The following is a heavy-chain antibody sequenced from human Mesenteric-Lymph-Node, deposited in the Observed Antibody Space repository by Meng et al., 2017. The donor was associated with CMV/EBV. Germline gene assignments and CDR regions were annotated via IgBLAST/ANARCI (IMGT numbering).Heavy chain of an antibody. CDR3: ARPHYYGSGSSPWFDP. D-gene: IGHD3-10*01. Sequence: QLQLQGSGPGLVKPSETLSLTCIVSGGSISSSSYYWGWIRQPPGKGLEWIGSIYYSGSTYYNPSLKSRVTISVDTSKNQFSLKLSSVTAADTAVYYCARPHYYGSGSSPWFDPWGQGTLVTVSS. J-gene: IGHJ5*02. CDR1: GGSISSSSYY. V-gene: IGHV4-39*01. CDR2: IYYSGST.